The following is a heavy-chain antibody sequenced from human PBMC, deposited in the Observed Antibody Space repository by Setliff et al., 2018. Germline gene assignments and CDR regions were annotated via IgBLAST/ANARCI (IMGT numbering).Heavy chain of an antibody. CDR3: ATTLEGCGDDCWTIKH. CDR2: INTGSGVA. CDR1: GYTCNIYP. D-gene: IGHD2-21*02. J-gene: IGHJ1*01. Sequence: ASVKVSCKASGYTCNIYPMHWVRQAPGQRPEWMGWINTGSGVARYSHNFQGRVTFTRDTSATTAYMDLSSLMSEDTAVYYCATTLEGCGDDCWTIKHWGQGTLVTVSS. V-gene: IGHV1-3*04.